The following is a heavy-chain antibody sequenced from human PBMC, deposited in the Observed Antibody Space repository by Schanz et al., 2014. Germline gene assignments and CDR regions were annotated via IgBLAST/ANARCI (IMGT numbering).Heavy chain of an antibody. J-gene: IGHJ3*02. Sequence: QVHLVQSGAEVKKPGSSVKVSCKASGGTFSSDTFSWVRQAPGQGLEWMGRIIPVLAIADYAQKFQGRVSITADTSTNTAYMELSSLRSDDTAVYYCARGGGPEDVFDIWGQGTILTVSS. D-gene: IGHD2-15*01. CDR2: IIPVLAIA. CDR3: ARGGGPEDVFDI. CDR1: GGTFSSDT. V-gene: IGHV1-69*02.